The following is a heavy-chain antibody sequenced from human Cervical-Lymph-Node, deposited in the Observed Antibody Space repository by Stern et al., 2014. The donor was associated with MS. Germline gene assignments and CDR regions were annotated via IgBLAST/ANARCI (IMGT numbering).Heavy chain of an antibody. Sequence: QVQLVQSGPGLVKPSQTLSLTCTVSGDSINSGGHYWSWIRQRPVKGLEWIGYIYNSGATFYSPSLKGRVTISLDTSKNQFSLTLSSVTAADTAIYYCASRWSGTYYGQNWFDPWGQGILVTVSS. J-gene: IGHJ5*02. CDR3: ASRWSGTYYGQNWFDP. CDR1: GDSINSGGHY. CDR2: IYNSGAT. D-gene: IGHD1-26*01. V-gene: IGHV4-31*03.